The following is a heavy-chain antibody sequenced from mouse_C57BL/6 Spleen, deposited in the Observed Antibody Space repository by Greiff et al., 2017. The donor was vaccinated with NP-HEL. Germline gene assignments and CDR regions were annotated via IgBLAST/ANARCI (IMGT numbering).Heavy chain of an antibody. Sequence: VQLQQSGAELVRPGASVKLSCTASGFNITDDYMHWVKQRPEQGLEWIGWIDPENGDTEYASKFQGKATITADTSSNTAYLQLSSLTSEDTAVYYCTTLSFITTVVAPFDYWGQGTTLTVSS. D-gene: IGHD1-1*01. CDR2: IDPENGDT. V-gene: IGHV14-4*01. CDR1: GFNITDDY. CDR3: TTLSFITTVVAPFDY. J-gene: IGHJ2*01.